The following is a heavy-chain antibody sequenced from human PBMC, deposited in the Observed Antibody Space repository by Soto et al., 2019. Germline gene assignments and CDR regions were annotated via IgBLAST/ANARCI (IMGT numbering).Heavy chain of an antibody. CDR3: AKDGRITGPRSFDY. V-gene: IGHV3-23*01. J-gene: IGHJ4*02. Sequence: EVQLLESGGTLVQPGGSLRVSCEASGFAFGTYSMSWVRQAPGKGLEWVSAISGSGGSTYYADSVKGRFSISRDNSKNTLYLQMNSLRSEDTAVYYCAKDGRITGPRSFDYWGQGTLVTVSS. D-gene: IGHD1-20*01. CDR1: GFAFGTYS. CDR2: ISGSGGST.